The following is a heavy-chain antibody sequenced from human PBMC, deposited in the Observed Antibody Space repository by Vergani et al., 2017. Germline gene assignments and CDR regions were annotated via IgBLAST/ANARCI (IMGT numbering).Heavy chain of an antibody. CDR1: GGSFSSYY. CDR2: IYYSGST. J-gene: IGHJ6*03. CDR3: ARALRPYYYYMDV. V-gene: IGHV4-34*11. Sequence: QVQLQQWGAGLLKPSETLSLTCAVYGGSFSSYYWSWIRQPPGKGLEWIGYIYYSGSTNYNPSLKSRVTISVDTSKNQFSLKLSSVTAADTAVYYCARALRPYYYYMDVWGKGTTVTVSS.